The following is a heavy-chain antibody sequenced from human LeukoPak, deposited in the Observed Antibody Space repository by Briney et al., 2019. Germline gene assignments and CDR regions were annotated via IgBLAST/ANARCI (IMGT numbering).Heavy chain of an antibody. CDR1: GGSISSSSYY. CDR2: IYYSGST. D-gene: IGHD4-11*01. J-gene: IGHJ4*02. CDR3: ARTDYRV. Sequence: PSETLSLTCTVSGGSISSSSYYWGWIRQPPGKGLEWIGSIYYSGSTYYNPSLKSRVTISIDTSKNQFSLKLSSVTAADTAVYYCARTDYRVWGQGALVTVSS. V-gene: IGHV4-39*07.